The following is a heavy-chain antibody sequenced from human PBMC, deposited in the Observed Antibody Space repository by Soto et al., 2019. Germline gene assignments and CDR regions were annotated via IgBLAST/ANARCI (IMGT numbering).Heavy chain of an antibody. Sequence: EVQLVESGGGLVKPGGSLRLSCAASGFTFSSYSMNWVRQAPGKGLEWVSSISSSSSYIYYADSMKGRFTISRDNAKNSLYLQMNSLRAEDTAVYYCARDLGGLRYFDWLLQPDDYWGQGTLVTVSS. D-gene: IGHD3-9*01. CDR1: GFTFSSYS. V-gene: IGHV3-21*01. CDR3: ARDLGGLRYFDWLLQPDDY. J-gene: IGHJ4*02. CDR2: ISSSSSYI.